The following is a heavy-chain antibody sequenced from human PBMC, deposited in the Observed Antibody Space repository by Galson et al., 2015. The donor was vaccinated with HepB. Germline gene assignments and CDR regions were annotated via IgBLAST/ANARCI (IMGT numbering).Heavy chain of an antibody. CDR1: GGSISSYY. J-gene: IGHJ5*02. D-gene: IGHD6-19*01. V-gene: IGHV4-59*08. CDR2: IYYSGST. CDR3: ARHKRGSSGWPNWFDP. Sequence: ETLSLTCTVSGGSISSYYWSWIRQPPGKGLEWIGYIYYSGSTNYNPSLKSRVTISVDTSKNQFSLKLSSVTAADTAVYYCARHKRGSSGWPNWFDPWGQGTLVTVSS.